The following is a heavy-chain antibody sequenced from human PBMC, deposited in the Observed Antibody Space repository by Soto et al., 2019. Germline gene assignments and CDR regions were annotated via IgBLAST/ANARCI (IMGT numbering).Heavy chain of an antibody. Sequence: ASVKVSCKASGYTFTSYDINWVRQATGQGLEWMGWMNPNSGNTGYAQKFQGRITMTRNTSISTAYMERSSRRSEDTAVYYCARWSGGYYGMDVWGQGTTVTVSS. J-gene: IGHJ6*02. CDR2: MNPNSGNT. V-gene: IGHV1-8*01. CDR1: GYTFTSYD. D-gene: IGHD3-3*01. CDR3: ARWSGGYYGMDV.